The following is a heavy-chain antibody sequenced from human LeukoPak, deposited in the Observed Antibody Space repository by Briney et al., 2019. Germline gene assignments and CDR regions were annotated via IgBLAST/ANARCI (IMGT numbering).Heavy chain of an antibody. CDR3: ARGRVGQWLVDAFDI. V-gene: IGHV3-64*01. CDR1: GFTFSNYA. J-gene: IGHJ3*02. D-gene: IGHD6-19*01. CDR2: ISSNGGTT. Sequence: GGSLRLSCAAFGFTFSNYAMHWVRQAPGKGLEYVSAISSNGGTTYYANSVRGRFTISRDNSKNTLYLQMGSLRAEDMAVYYCARGRVGQWLVDAFDIWGQGTMVTVSS.